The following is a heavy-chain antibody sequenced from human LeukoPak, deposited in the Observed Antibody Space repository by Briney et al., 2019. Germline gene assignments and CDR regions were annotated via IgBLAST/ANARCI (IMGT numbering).Heavy chain of an antibody. D-gene: IGHD3-3*01. J-gene: IGHJ3*02. V-gene: IGHV4-30-4*01. CDR3: ASTYYDFWSGTPYDVFDI. CDR1: GGSISSGDYY. Sequence: PSQTLSLTCTVSGGSISSGDYYWSWIRQPPGKGLEWIGYIYYSGSTYYNPSLKSRVTISVDTSKNQFSLKLSSVTAADTAVYYCASTYYDFWSGTPYDVFDIWGQGTMVTVSS. CDR2: IYYSGST.